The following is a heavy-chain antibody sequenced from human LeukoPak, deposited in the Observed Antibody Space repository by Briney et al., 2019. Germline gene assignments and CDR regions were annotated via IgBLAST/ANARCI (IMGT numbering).Heavy chain of an antibody. CDR3: TRGAYYDSSGYYSHYYYYMDV. V-gene: IGHV3-49*04. J-gene: IGHJ6*03. D-gene: IGHD3-22*01. CDR2: IRSKAYGGTT. Sequence: GGSLRLSCTASGFTFGDYAMSWVRQAPGKGLEWVGFIRSKAYGGTTEYAASVKGRFTISRDDSKSIAYLQMNSLKTEDTAVYYCTRGAYYDSSGYYSHYYYYMDVWGKGTTVTISS. CDR1: GFTFGDYA.